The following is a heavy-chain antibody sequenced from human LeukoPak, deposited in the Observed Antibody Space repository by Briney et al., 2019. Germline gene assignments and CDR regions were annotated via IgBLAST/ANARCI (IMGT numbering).Heavy chain of an antibody. CDR1: GGSISSYY. CDR3: ARTRRDGYNYRFDY. V-gene: IGHV4-4*09. D-gene: IGHD5-24*01. J-gene: IGHJ4*02. Sequence: KPSETLSLTCTVSGGSISSYYWSWIRQPPGKGLEWIGYIYTSGSTNYNPPLKSRVTISVDTSKNQFSLKLSSVTAADTAVYYCARTRRDGYNYRFDYWGQGTLVTVSS. CDR2: IYTSGST.